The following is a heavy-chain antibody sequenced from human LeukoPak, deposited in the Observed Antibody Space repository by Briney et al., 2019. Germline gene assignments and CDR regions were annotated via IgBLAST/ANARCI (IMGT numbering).Heavy chain of an antibody. CDR3: ARTPTSSGWYSGHRAFDI. D-gene: IGHD6-19*01. Sequence: PSETLSLTCTVSGGSISSSSYYWGWVRQPPGKGLEWIGSIYYSGSTYYNPSLKSRVTISVDTSKNQFSLKLSSVTAADTAVYYCARTPTSSGWYSGHRAFDIWGQGTMVTVSS. CDR1: GGSISSSSYY. CDR2: IYYSGST. V-gene: IGHV4-39*07. J-gene: IGHJ3*02.